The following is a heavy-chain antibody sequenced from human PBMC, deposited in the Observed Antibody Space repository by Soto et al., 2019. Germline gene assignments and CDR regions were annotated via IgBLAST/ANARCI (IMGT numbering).Heavy chain of an antibody. D-gene: IGHD5-12*01. CDR2: IYYSGST. Sequence: SETLSLTCTVSGGSISSGGYYWSWIRQHPGKGLEWIGYIYYSGSTYYNPSLKSRVTISVDTSKNQFSLKLSSVTAADTAVYYCARERKGGYGPFLDYWGQGTLVTVSS. V-gene: IGHV4-31*03. CDR1: GGSISSGGYY. CDR3: ARERKGGYGPFLDY. J-gene: IGHJ4*02.